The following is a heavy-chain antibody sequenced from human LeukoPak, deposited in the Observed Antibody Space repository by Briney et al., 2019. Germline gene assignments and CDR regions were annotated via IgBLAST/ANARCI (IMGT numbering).Heavy chain of an antibody. J-gene: IGHJ3*02. CDR1: GFTFSSYW. Sequence: GGSLRLPCAASGFTFSSYWMHWVRQAPGKGLVWVSRINSDGSSTSYADSVKGRFTISRDNAKNTLYLQMNSLRAEDTAVYYCARDWRYCSSTSCRSDAFDIWGQGTMVTVSS. CDR3: ARDWRYCSSTSCRSDAFDI. D-gene: IGHD2-2*01. CDR2: INSDGSST. V-gene: IGHV3-74*01.